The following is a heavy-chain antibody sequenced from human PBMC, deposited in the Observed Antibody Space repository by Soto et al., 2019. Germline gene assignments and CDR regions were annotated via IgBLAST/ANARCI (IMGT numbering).Heavy chain of an antibody. Sequence: DTLSLTCAVYGGSFSGYYWSWIRQPPGKGLEWIGEINHSGSTNYNPSLKSRVTISVDTSKNQFSLKLSSVTAADTAVYYCARGLPIPDRFRANCFDTWGQGTLVTVSS. D-gene: IGHD3-16*01. V-gene: IGHV4-34*01. CDR1: GGSFSGYY. CDR2: INHSGST. CDR3: ARGLPIPDRFRANCFDT. J-gene: IGHJ5*02.